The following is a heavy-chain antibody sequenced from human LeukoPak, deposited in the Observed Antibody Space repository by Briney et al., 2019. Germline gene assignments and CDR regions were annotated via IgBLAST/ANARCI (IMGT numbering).Heavy chain of an antibody. D-gene: IGHD3-16*01. J-gene: IGHJ4*02. Sequence: GGSLRLSCAASEFSVGSNYMTWVRQAPGKGLEWVSLIYSGGSTYYADSVKGRFTISRDNSKNTLYLQMTSLRVEDTAVYYCARDWGGLPPFFDSWGQGTLVTVSS. CDR3: ARDWGGLPPFFDS. CDR2: IYSGGST. V-gene: IGHV3-66*01. CDR1: EFSVGSNY.